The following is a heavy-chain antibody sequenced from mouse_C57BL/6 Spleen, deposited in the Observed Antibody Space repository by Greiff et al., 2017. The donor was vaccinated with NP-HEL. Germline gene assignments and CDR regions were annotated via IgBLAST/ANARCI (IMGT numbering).Heavy chain of an antibody. J-gene: IGHJ4*01. V-gene: IGHV1-76*01. CDR2: IYPGSGNT. CDR1: GYTFTDYY. Sequence: QVQLQQSGAELVRPGASVKLSCKASGYTFTDYYINWVKQRPGQGLEWIARIYPGSGNTYYNEKFKGKATLTAEKSSSTAYMQLRSLTSEDSAVYFCARRGPSHYYAMDYWGQGTSVTVSS. CDR3: ARRGPSHYYAMDY.